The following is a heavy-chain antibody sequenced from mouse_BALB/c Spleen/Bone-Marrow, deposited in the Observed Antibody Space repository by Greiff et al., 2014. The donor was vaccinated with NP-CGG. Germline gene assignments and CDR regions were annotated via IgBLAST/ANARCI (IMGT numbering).Heavy chain of an antibody. CDR2: VSTYYGDA. V-gene: IGHV1S137*01. CDR1: GYTFTDYA. Sequence: VQLQQSGAELVRPGVSVKISCKGSGYTFTDYAMHWVKQSHAKSLEWIGVVSTYYGDASYNQKFKGKATMTVDKSSSTAYMELARLTSEDSAIYYCARDAMDYWGQGTSVTVSS. CDR3: ARDAMDY. J-gene: IGHJ4*01.